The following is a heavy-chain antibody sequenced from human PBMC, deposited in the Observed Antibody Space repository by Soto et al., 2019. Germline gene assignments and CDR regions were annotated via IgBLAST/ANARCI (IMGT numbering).Heavy chain of an antibody. V-gene: IGHV1-18*01. CDR2: ISAYNGNT. D-gene: IGHD4-17*01. CDR3: ARSLGDYDAFDI. J-gene: IGHJ3*02. CDR1: GYTFTSYG. Sequence: SVKVSCTASGYTFTSYGISWVRQAPGQGLEWMGWISAYNGNTNYAQKLQGRVTMTTDTSTSTAYMELRSLRSDDTAVYYCARSLGDYDAFDIWGQGKMVTVSS.